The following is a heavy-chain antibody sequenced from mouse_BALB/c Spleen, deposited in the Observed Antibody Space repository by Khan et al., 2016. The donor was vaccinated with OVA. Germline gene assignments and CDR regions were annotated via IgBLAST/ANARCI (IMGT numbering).Heavy chain of an antibody. CDR2: IFPGSGDT. Sequence: QVQLQQSGPEVVKPGSSMKMSCKASGYTFTDYVLNWVKQRSGQGLEWIGQIFPGSGDTYYNEKFKDKATLTADKSSNTVYMQLGSLTSEVSAVYFCARSGYGSLVYWGQGTTLTVSS. J-gene: IGHJ2*01. D-gene: IGHD1-1*01. V-gene: IGHV1-77*01. CDR3: ARSGYGSLVY. CDR1: GYTFTDYV.